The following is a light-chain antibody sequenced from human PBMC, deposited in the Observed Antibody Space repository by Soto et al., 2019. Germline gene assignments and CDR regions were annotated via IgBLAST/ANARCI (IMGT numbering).Light chain of an antibody. J-gene: IGKJ1*01. CDR2: GAS. Sequence: EIVLTQSPGTLSLSPGERVTLSCRASQSVSSSYLAWYQQKPGQAPRLLLYGASSRATGIPDRFSGSGSGTDFTLTISRLEPEDFAVYYCQQHVSSPRTFGQGTKVEIK. CDR1: QSVSSSY. V-gene: IGKV3-20*01. CDR3: QQHVSSPRT.